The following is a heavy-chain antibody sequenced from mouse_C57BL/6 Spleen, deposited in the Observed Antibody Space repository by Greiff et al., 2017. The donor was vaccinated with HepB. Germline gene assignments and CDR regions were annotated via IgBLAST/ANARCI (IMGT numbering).Heavy chain of an antibody. J-gene: IGHJ4*01. CDR2: INPNNGGT. CDR3: ARGPITTVVAPYAMDY. CDR1: GYTFTDYN. D-gene: IGHD1-1*01. Sequence: VQLKQSGPELVKPGASVKIPCKASGYTFTDYNMDWVKQSHGKSLEWIGDINPNNGGTIYNQKFKGKATLTVDKSSSTAYMELRSLTSEDTAVYYCARGPITTVVAPYAMDYWGQGTSVTVSS. V-gene: IGHV1-18*01.